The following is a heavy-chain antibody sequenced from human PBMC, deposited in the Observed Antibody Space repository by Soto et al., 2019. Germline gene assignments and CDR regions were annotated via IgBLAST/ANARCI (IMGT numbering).Heavy chain of an antibody. J-gene: IGHJ4*02. D-gene: IGHD3-22*01. CDR1: GGSFSGYH. Sequence: LSLTCAVYGGSFSGYHWSWIRQAPGKGLEWVSYISSSGSTIYYADSVKGRFTISRDNSKNTLYLQMSSLRAEDTAVYCCVKGEYYYDSGAYYPFDYWGQGTLVTVSS. V-gene: IGHV3-11*04. CDR2: ISSSGSTI. CDR3: VKGEYYYDSGAYYPFDY.